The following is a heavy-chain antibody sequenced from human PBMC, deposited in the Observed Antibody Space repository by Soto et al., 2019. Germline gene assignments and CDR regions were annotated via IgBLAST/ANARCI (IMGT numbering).Heavy chain of an antibody. J-gene: IGHJ4*02. CDR1: GGSMICFY. CDR2: IYYAGST. V-gene: IGHV4-59*08. CDR3: ARRIVDTETFDY. D-gene: IGHD5-12*01. Sequence: SETLSLPRTVSGGSMICFYWGWIPQPPGRGLEWIGFIYYAGSTKYNPSLNSRVTISVDTSKNQFSLTVTSVTAADTAVYYCARRIVDTETFDYWGQGTLVTVSS.